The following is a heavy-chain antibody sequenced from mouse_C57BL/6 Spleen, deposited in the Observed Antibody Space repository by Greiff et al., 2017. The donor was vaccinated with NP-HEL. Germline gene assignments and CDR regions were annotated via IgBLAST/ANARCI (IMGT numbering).Heavy chain of an antibody. CDR3: ARNDGYSLYYAMDY. CDR2: INPNNGGT. CDR1: GYTFTDYN. D-gene: IGHD2-3*01. J-gene: IGHJ4*01. V-gene: IGHV1-18*01. Sequence: EVKLVESGPELVKPGASVKIPCKASGYTFTDYNMDWVKQSHGKSLEWIGDINPNNGGTIYNQKFKGKATLTVDKSSSTAYMELRSLTSEDTAVYYCARNDGYSLYYAMDYWGQGTSVTVSS.